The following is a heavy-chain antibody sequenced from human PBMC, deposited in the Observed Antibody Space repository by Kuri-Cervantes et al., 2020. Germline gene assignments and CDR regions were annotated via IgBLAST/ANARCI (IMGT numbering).Heavy chain of an antibody. CDR3: TRYDYVWGSYRSDWFDP. CDR1: GFTFGDYT. CDR2: SRRKVYGWTT. D-gene: IGHD3-16*02. J-gene: IGHJ5*02. Sequence: GGSLRLSCTSSGFTFGDYTMTWVRQAPGKGLEWVGFSRRKVYGWTTEFAASVRGRFAMSRDDSKSIAYLQMNSLKTEDTAVYYCTRYDYVWGSYRSDWFDPWGQGTLVTVSS. V-gene: IGHV3-49*04.